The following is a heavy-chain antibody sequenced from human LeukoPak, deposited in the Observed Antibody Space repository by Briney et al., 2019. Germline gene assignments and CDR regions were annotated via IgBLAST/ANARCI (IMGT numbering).Heavy chain of an antibody. Sequence: PGGSLRLSCAASGFTVSSNYMSWVRQAPGKGLEWVSRINSAGNSTSYADSVKGRFTISRDNAKNTLYLQMKSLRDEDTAVYYCARAQAVAGTGGFDPWGQGTLVTVSS. V-gene: IGHV3-74*01. J-gene: IGHJ5*02. CDR2: INSAGNST. D-gene: IGHD6-19*01. CDR1: GFTVSSNY. CDR3: ARAQAVAGTGGFDP.